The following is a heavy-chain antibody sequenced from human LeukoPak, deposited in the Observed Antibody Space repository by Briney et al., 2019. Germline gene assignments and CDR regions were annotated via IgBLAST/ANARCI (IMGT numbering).Heavy chain of an antibody. CDR2: IIPIFGTA. CDR3: ASCIAAAYNWFDP. J-gene: IGHJ5*02. Sequence: SVKVPCKASGGTFSSYAISWVRQAPGQGLEWMGGIIPIFGTANYAQKFQGRVTITADESTSTAYMELSSLRSEDTAVYYCASCIAAAYNWFDPWGQGTLVTVSS. V-gene: IGHV1-69*13. CDR1: GGTFSSYA. D-gene: IGHD6-13*01.